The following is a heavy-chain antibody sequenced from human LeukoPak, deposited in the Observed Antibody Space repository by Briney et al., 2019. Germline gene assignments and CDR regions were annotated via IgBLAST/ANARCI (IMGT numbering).Heavy chain of an antibody. D-gene: IGHD3-3*01. CDR3: ARAHYDFWSGYYNY. J-gene: IGHJ4*02. V-gene: IGHV3-7*01. CDR2: IKQDGSEK. CDR1: GFTFSSYW. Sequence: GGSLRLSCGASGFTFSSYWMRWVRQAPGKGLEWVANIKQDGSEKYYVDSVKGRFTISRDNAKNSLYLQMNSLRAEDTAVYYCARAHYDFWSGYYNYWGQGTLVTVSS.